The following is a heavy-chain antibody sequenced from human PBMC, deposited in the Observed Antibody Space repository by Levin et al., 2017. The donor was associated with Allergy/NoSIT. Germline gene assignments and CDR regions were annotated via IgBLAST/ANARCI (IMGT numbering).Heavy chain of an antibody. CDR2: ISAYNGNT. CDR1: GYTFTSYG. CDR3: ARDYYDILTGDQGGDY. V-gene: IGHV1-18*01. Sequence: ASVKVSCKASGYTFTSYGISWVRQAPGQGLEWMGWISAYNGNTNYAQKLQGRVTMTTDTSTSTAYMELRSLRSDDTAVYYCARDYYDILTGDQGGDYWGQGTLVTVSS. D-gene: IGHD3-9*01. J-gene: IGHJ4*02.